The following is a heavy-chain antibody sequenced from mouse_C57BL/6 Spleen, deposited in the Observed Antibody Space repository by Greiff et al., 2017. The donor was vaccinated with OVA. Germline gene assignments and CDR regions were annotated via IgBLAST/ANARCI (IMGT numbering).Heavy chain of an antibody. Sequence: VNVVESGAELVKPGASVKISCKASGYAFSSYWMNWVKQRPGKGLEWIGQIYPGDGDTHYNGKFKGKATLTDDTSSSTAYMQLSSLTSEDSAVCGCFGSSCRYFDYWGTGTTVTVSS. J-gene: IGHJ1*03. D-gene: IGHD1-1*01. CDR2: IYPGDGDT. CDR1: GYAFSSYW. CDR3: FGSSCRYFDY. V-gene: IGHV1-80*01.